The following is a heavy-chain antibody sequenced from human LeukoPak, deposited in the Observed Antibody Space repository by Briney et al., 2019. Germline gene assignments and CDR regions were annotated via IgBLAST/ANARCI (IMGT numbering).Heavy chain of an antibody. Sequence: PGGSLRLSCAASGFTFRSYWMHWVRQAPGKGLVWVSRIKRDGSTTTYAAGVKGRFTISRDNAKNTLYLQMNSLRAEDTAVYYCARVVDTHFDYWGQSTLHTVSS. J-gene: IGHJ4*02. CDR1: GFTFRSYW. CDR3: ARVVDTHFDY. CDR2: IKRDGSTT. V-gene: IGHV3-74*01. D-gene: IGHD5-18*01.